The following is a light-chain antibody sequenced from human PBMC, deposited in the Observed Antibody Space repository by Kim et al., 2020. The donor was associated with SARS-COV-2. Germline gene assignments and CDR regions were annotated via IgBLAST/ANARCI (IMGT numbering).Light chain of an antibody. CDR3: NSRDSSGNYYV. CDR1: NLRSYY. Sequence: AWGQTVRITCQGDNLRSYYASWYQQKPGQAPVLVIYGKNNRPSGIPDRFSGSSSGNTASLTITGAQAEDEADYYCNSRDSSGNYYVFGTGTKVTVL. J-gene: IGLJ1*01. V-gene: IGLV3-19*01. CDR2: GKN.